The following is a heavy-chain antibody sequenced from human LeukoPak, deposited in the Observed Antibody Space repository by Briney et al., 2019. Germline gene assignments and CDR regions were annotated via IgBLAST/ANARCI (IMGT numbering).Heavy chain of an antibody. CDR3: ARRGYWSGYYNWFDP. D-gene: IGHD3-3*01. CDR2: INHSGST. Sequence: PSETLSLTCAVYGGSFSGYYWSWIRQPPGKGLEWIGEINHSGSTNYNPSLKSRVTISVDTSKNQFSLKLSSVTAADMAVYYCARRGYWSGYYNWFDPWGQGTLVTVSS. CDR1: GGSFSGYY. J-gene: IGHJ5*02. V-gene: IGHV4-34*01.